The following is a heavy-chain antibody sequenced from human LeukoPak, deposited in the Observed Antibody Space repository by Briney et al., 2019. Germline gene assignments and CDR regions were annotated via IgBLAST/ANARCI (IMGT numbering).Heavy chain of an antibody. V-gene: IGHV1-18*01. D-gene: IGHD2-2*01. CDR3: ARGLLCSSTSCPKDYYYGMDV. CDR2: ISAYNGNT. CDR1: GYTFTSYD. J-gene: IGHJ6*02. Sequence: ASVKVSCKASGYTFTSYDINWVRQATGQGLEWMGWISAYNGNTNYAQKLQGRVTMTTDTSTSTAYMELRSLRSDDTAVYYCARGLLCSSTSCPKDYYYGMDVWGQGTTVTVSS.